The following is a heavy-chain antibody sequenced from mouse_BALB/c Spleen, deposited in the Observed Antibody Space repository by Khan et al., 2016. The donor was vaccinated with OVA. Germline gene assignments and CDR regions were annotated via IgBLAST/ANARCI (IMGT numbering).Heavy chain of an antibody. D-gene: IGHD1-2*01. V-gene: IGHV5-17*02. Sequence: EVQLVESGGGLVQPGGSRKLSCAASGFTFSTFGMHWVRQAPEKGLEWVASISTGSSKIYYADTVKGRFSISRDNPKNTLFLQMTSLRSEDTAMYYCARSLYGVFSYWGQGTLVTVSA. CDR1: GFTFSTFG. CDR3: ARSLYGVFSY. J-gene: IGHJ3*01. CDR2: ISTGSSKI.